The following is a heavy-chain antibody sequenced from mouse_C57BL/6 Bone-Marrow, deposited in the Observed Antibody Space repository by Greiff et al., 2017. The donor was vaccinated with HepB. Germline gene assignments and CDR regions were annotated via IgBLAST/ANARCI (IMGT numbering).Heavy chain of an antibody. D-gene: IGHD6-5*01. CDR3: ARWALCFYYAMDY. CDR2: IYPGSGST. CDR1: GYTFTSYW. J-gene: IGHJ4*01. Sequence: VQLQQPGAELVKPGASVTMSCKASGYTFTSYWITWVKQRPGQGLEWIGDIYPGSGSTNYNEKFKSKATLTVDTSSSTAYMQLSSLTSEDSAVYYCARWALCFYYAMDYWGQGTSVTVSS. V-gene: IGHV1-55*01.